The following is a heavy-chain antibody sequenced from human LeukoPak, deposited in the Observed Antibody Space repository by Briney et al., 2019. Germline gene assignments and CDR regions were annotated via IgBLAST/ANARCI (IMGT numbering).Heavy chain of an antibody. CDR2: IYSGGST. D-gene: IGHD2-15*01. CDR3: AREYCSGGSCPRSDAFDI. CDR1: GFTVSSNY. V-gene: IGHV3-66*01. J-gene: IGHJ3*02. Sequence: GGSLRLSCAASGFTVSSNYMSWVRQAPGKGLEWVSVIYSGGSTYYRDSVKGRFTISRDNSKNTLYLQMSSLRAEDTAVYYCAREYCSGGSCPRSDAFDIWGQGTMVTVSS.